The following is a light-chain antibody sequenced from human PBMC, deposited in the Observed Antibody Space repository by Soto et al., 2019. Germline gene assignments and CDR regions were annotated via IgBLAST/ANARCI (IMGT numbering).Light chain of an antibody. V-gene: IGKV3-15*01. CDR3: HQYNGWPLT. CDR2: VAS. CDR1: QSVSSN. J-gene: IGKJ4*01. Sequence: EIVMTQSPATLSVSPGERATLSCRASQSVSSNLAWYQQKPGQTPKLLIYVASTWATGIPAWFSGSRSGTEFTLTISSLQSEDFAVYYWHQYNGWPLTFGGGTKVEFK.